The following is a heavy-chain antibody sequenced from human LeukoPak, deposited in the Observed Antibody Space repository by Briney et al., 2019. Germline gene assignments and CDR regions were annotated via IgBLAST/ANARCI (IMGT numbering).Heavy chain of an antibody. CDR2: SITLGAP. CDR3: ARIGEHQLKD. J-gene: IGHJ4*02. Sequence: KPSETLSLTCTVFGGSITIYYWSWIRQPQGRDWSGLAMSITLGAPITTPPSRVESPYQQTSKNQFSLRLNSVTAADTAVYYCARIGEHQLKDWGQGTLVTVSS. V-gene: IGHV4-59*01. D-gene: IGHD6-13*01. CDR1: GGSITIYY.